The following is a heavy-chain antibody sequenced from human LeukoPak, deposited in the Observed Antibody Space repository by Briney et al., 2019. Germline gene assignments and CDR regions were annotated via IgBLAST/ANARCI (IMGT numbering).Heavy chain of an antibody. CDR1: GGSISSYY. Sequence: KPSETLSLTCTVSGGSISSYYWSWIRQSPGKGLEWIGYIYYSGSTNYNPSLKSRVTISVDTSKNQFSLKLSSVTAADTAVYYCARLYYDSSGDDAFDIWGQGTMVTVSS. CDR2: IYYSGST. D-gene: IGHD3-22*01. V-gene: IGHV4-59*08. J-gene: IGHJ3*02. CDR3: ARLYYDSSGDDAFDI.